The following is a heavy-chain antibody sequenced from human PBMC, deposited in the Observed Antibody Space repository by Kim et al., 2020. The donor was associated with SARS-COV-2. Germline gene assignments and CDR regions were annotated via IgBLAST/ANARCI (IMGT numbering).Heavy chain of an antibody. CDR1: GFTFSSYD. CDR2: IGTAGDT. J-gene: IGHJ4*02. CDR3: ARGASGYCYGIDY. V-gene: IGHV3-13*04. D-gene: IGHD5-18*01. Sequence: GGSLRLSCAASGFTFSSYDMHWVRQATGKGLEWVSAIGTAGDTYYPGSVKGRFTISRENAKNSLYLQMNRLRAGDTAVYYCARGASGYCYGIDYWGQGTLVTVSS.